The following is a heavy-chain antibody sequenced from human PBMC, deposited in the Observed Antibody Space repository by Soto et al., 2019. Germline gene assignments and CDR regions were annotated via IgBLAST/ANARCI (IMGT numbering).Heavy chain of an antibody. CDR2: IGTISTYI. CDR3: ASPGWFDP. J-gene: IGHJ5*02. V-gene: IGHV3-21*01. CDR1: GFTFSSYS. Sequence: PVGSLRLSCAASGFTFSSYSMNWVRQAPGKGLEWVSSIGTISTYIYYADSVKGRFTISRDNAKNSLYLQMNSLRAEDTAVYYCASPGWFDPWGQGTLVTVSS.